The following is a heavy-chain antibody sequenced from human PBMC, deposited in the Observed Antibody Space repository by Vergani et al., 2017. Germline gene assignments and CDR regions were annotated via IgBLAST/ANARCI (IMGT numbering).Heavy chain of an antibody. Sequence: QVQLQESGPGLVKPSETLSLTCTVSGGSISSYYWSWIRQPPGKGLEWIGYIYYSGSTNYNPSLKSRVTISVDTSKNQFSLKLSSVTAAGTAVYYCARVQGPGVDYWGQGTLVTVSS. V-gene: IGHV4-59*01. CDR3: ARVQGPGVDY. D-gene: IGHD1-14*01. J-gene: IGHJ4*02. CDR1: GGSISSYY. CDR2: IYYSGST.